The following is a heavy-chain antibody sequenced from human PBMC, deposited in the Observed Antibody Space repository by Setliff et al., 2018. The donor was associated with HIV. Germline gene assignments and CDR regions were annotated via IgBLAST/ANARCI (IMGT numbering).Heavy chain of an antibody. CDR1: GASFSGYY. CDR3: ARDPFEYYYDSSGREAYMDV. J-gene: IGHJ6*03. V-gene: IGHV4-34*01. D-gene: IGHD3-22*01. Sequence: PSETLSLTCAVYGASFSGYYCNWIRQTPGKGLEWIGDINHSGSANYNPSLKSRVTISVDTSKNQFSLKLSSVTAADTAVYYCARDPFEYYYDSSGREAYMDVWGKGTTVTVSS. CDR2: INHSGSA.